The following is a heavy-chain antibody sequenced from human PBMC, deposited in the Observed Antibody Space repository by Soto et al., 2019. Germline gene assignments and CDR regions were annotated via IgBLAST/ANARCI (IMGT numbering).Heavy chain of an antibody. CDR1: GFTVSSTY. V-gene: IGHV3-53*01. J-gene: IGHJ4*02. CDR3: ARGKVADYYFDY. CDR2: IYSGGRT. Sequence: LRLSCAASGFTVSSTYMSWVRQAPGKGLEWVSVIYSGGRTYYADSVKGRFTISRDISKNSLYLQMNGLRADDTAVYYCARGKVADYYFDYWGQGSLVTVSS. D-gene: IGHD6-13*01.